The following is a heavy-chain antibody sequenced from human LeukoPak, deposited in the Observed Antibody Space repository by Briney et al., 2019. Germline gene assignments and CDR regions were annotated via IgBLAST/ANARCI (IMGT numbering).Heavy chain of an antibody. CDR2: ISSSGSTI. J-gene: IGHJ5*02. V-gene: IGHV3-11*04. Sequence: PGGSLRLSCAASGFTFSDYYMSWVRQAPGKGLEWVSYISSSGSTIYYADSVKGRFTISRDNAKKSLYLQMKSLRAEDTAVYYCATTRGLWWFDPWGQGTLVTVSS. CDR1: GFTFSDYY. D-gene: IGHD3/OR15-3a*01. CDR3: ATTRGLWWFDP.